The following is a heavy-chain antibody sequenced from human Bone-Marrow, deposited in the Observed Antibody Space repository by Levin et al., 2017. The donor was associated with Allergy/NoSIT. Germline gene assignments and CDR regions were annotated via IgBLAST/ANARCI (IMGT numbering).Heavy chain of an antibody. V-gene: IGHV3-64*01. J-gene: IGHJ4*02. CDR3: ARADPDGYYYDSSGYFYDY. D-gene: IGHD3-22*01. CDR1: GFTFSSYA. Sequence: GGSLRLSCAASGFTFSSYAMHWVRQAPGKGLEYVSAISSNGGSTYYANSVKGRFTISRDNSKNTLYLQMGSLRAEDMAVYYCARADPDGYYYDSSGYFYDYWGQGTLVTVSS. CDR2: ISSNGGST.